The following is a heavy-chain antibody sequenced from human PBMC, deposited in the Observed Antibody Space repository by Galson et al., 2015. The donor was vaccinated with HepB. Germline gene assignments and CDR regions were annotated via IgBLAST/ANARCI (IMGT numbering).Heavy chain of an antibody. Sequence: SLRLSCAASGLTFRGYVMGWVRQAPGMGLEWVSSISGSSGNTYYVESVKGRFTVSRDNSRNTLYLQMNSLRAEDTGVYYCAKGNYYDSNGHQTWFDPWGQGTLVTVSS. J-gene: IGHJ5*02. D-gene: IGHD3-22*01. CDR1: GLTFRGYV. V-gene: IGHV3-23*01. CDR3: AKGNYYDSNGHQTWFDP. CDR2: ISGSSGNT.